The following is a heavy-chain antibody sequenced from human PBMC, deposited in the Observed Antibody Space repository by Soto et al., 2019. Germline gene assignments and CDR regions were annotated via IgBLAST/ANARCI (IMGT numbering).Heavy chain of an antibody. J-gene: IGHJ3*01. CDR1: GFTFSNYA. Sequence: EVQLLESGGDLIQPGGSLRLSCAASGFTFSNYAMIWVRQAPGKGLEWVSAISGSGGGTSYADSVKGRFTISRDNSRKHLYLQKKTLRAEETALYYWGRDPTGDHIGVFDSRGQGTMVPVFS. CDR3: GRDPTGDHIGVFDS. CDR2: ISGSGGGT. D-gene: IGHD4-17*01. V-gene: IGHV3-23*01.